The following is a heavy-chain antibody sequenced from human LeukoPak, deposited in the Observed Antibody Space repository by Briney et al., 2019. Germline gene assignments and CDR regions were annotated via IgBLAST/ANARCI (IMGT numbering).Heavy chain of an antibody. CDR3: ARHRNGDYLGEYFQH. J-gene: IGHJ1*01. Sequence: SETLSLTCTVSGGSISSGGYYWSWIRQPPGKGLEWVGYIYYSGSTNYNPSLKSRVTISVDTSKNQFSLKLSSVTAADTAVYYCARHRNGDYLGEYFQHWGQGTLVTVSS. V-gene: IGHV4-61*08. CDR2: IYYSGST. CDR1: GGSISSGGYY. D-gene: IGHD4-17*01.